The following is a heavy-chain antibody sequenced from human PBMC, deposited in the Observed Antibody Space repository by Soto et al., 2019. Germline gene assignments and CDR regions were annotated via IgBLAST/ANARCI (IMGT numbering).Heavy chain of an antibody. CDR1: GFTFSGLD. CDR2: IGTAGDT. V-gene: IGHV3-13*01. CDR3: AKSQEVGAHFFDS. J-gene: IGHJ4*02. Sequence: EVQLVESGGNLVQPGGSLRLSCEASGFTFSGLDMHWVRQPPGKGLEWVSSIGTAGDTYYAVSVKGRFTISRDNAKNSLSLQMNSLRARDMAVYFCAKSQEVGAHFFDSWGQGTQVTVSS. D-gene: IGHD2-15*01.